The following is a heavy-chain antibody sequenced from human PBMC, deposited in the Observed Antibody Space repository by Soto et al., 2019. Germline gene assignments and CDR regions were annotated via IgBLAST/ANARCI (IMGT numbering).Heavy chain of an antibody. CDR2: IYPRGGTT. CDR1: GYNFTSHY. J-gene: IGHJ6*02. CDR3: ARVGYSSTGTTFHYHGLDV. Sequence: ASVKVSCKASGYNFTSHYMHWVRQAPGQGLESMGIIYPRGGTTVYAQKFQGRVTMTRDTSTHTFYMELSSLRSEDTAMYYCARVGYSSTGTTFHYHGLDVWGQGTTVTVSS. V-gene: IGHV1-46*01. D-gene: IGHD3-22*01.